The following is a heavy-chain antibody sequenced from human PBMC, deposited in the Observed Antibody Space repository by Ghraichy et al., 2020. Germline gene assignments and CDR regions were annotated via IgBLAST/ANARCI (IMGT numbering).Heavy chain of an antibody. J-gene: IGHJ3*01. Sequence: LRLSCAISGGSISSGDYSWSWIRQPPGKGLEWIGYIYHSGTTYYNPSLKSRVTVSVDTSKNQFSLKVNSVTAADTALYYCARLHRVIVALDFWGQGTLVTVSS. CDR3: ARLHRVIVALDF. CDR1: GGSISSGDYS. V-gene: IGHV4-30-2*01. CDR2: IYHSGTT. D-gene: IGHD5-12*01.